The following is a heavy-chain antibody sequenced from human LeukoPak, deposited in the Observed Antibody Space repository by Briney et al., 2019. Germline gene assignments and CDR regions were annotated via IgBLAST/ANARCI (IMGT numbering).Heavy chain of an antibody. Sequence: ASVKVSCKASGGTFSSYAISWVRQAPGQGLEWMGRIIPIFGTANYAQKFQGRVTITTDESTSTAYMELSSLRSEDTAVYYCASPTPRWASSGWPDAFDIWGQGTMVTVSS. CDR2: IIPIFGTA. CDR3: ASPTPRWASSGWPDAFDI. D-gene: IGHD6-19*01. V-gene: IGHV1-69*05. J-gene: IGHJ3*02. CDR1: GGTFSSYA.